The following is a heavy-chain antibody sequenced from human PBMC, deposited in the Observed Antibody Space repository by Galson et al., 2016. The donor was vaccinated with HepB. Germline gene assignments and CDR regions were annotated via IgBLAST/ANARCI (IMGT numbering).Heavy chain of an antibody. CDR2: ISYDGSNK. Sequence: SLRLSCAASGFTFSSYGMHWVRQAPGKGLEWVAVISYDGSNKYYADSVKGRFTISRDNSKNTLYLQMNSLRAEDTAVYYCAIDIRSYGLFGRFDYWGQGTLVTVSS. D-gene: IGHD5-18*01. J-gene: IGHJ4*02. CDR3: AIDIRSYGLFGRFDY. V-gene: IGHV3-30*03. CDR1: GFTFSSYG.